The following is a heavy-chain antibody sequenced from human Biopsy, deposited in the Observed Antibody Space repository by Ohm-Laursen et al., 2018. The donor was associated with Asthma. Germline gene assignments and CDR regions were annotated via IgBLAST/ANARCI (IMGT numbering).Heavy chain of an antibody. J-gene: IGHJ4*02. CDR1: GFTFSNYG. V-gene: IGHV3-30*03. Sequence: SLRLSCSASGFTFSNYGMHWVRQAPGKGLDWVAVISFDGSNKNYTDSVKGRFTISRDNSRNTLHLQMNSLRAEDTAVYYCARDVFPGWELRRGPDYWGQGTLVTVSS. CDR2: ISFDGSNK. CDR3: ARDVFPGWELRRGPDY. D-gene: IGHD1-26*01.